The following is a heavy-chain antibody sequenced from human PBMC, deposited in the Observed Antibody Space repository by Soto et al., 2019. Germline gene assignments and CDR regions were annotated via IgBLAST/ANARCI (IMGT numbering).Heavy chain of an antibody. V-gene: IGHV3-9*01. CDR2: ISWNSGII. CDR1: GFRFDGYA. CDR3: GNDYSSDSNGSPFDY. D-gene: IGHD3-22*01. J-gene: IGHJ4*02. Sequence: EVQLVESGGGLVQPGRSLRLSCAVSGFRFDGYAMHWVRQAPGKGLEWVSGISWNSGIIGYADSVKGQFPISRANAENYLLLHMNTPIVEDTALYYCGNDYSSDSNGSPFDYCGEGTQVTVS.